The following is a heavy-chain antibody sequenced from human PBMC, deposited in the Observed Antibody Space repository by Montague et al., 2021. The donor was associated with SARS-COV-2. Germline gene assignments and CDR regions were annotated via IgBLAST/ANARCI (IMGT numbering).Heavy chain of an antibody. CDR2: ISNDGSNK. Sequence: SLRLSCAASGFYFSYAMHWVRQAPGTGLEWVALISNDGSNKHCADSVKGRFTISRDNSKSTLYLQVNSLRAEDTAVYYCARESGSFHDGGYFDYWGQGSLVTVSS. V-gene: IGHV3-30*04. CDR3: ARESGSFHDGGYFDY. CDR1: GFYFSYA. J-gene: IGHJ4*02. D-gene: IGHD1-26*01.